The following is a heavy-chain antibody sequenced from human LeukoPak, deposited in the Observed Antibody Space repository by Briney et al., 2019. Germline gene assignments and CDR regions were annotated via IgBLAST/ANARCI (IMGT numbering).Heavy chain of an antibody. CDR1: GYSISSGYY. J-gene: IGHJ4*02. D-gene: IGHD2-2*02. CDR3: ARGPGYCSSTSCYIDY. CDR2: INHSGST. Sequence: SSETLSLTCAVSGYSISSGYYWGWIRQPPGKGLEWIGEINHSGSTNYNPSLKSRVTISVDTSKNQFSLKLSSGTAADTAVYYCARGPGYCSSTSCYIDYWGQGTLVTVSS. V-gene: IGHV4-38-2*01.